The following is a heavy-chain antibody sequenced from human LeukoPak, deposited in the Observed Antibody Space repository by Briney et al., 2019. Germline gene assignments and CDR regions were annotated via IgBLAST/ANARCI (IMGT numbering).Heavy chain of an antibody. Sequence: SLRLSCAVSGVNLDDYAMQWVRQAPGRGLEGGSGIYRKIGNGIYAESAKGRFTIPRENAKNYLYIRLSSLRAEDTALCNCSRWAPRRQFHLWRRATLLTVPS. V-gene: IGHV3-9*01. CDR1: GVNLDDYA. J-gene: IGHJ2*01. D-gene: IGHD1-1*01. CDR2: IYRKIGNG. CDR3: SRWAPRRQFHL.